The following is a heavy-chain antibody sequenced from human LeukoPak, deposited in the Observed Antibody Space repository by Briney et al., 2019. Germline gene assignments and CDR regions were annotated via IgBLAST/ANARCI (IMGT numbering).Heavy chain of an antibody. CDR3: ARRARQWLVEKGVYY. D-gene: IGHD6-19*01. CDR2: IYYSGSS. J-gene: IGHJ4*02. V-gene: IGHV4-39*01. CDR1: GGSISSSSSY. Sequence: SETLSLTCSVSGGSISSSSSYWGWIRQPPGKGLEWIGSIYYSGSSFDNPALKSRVTISVDTSKNQFSLKLSSVTAADTAVYYCARRARQWLVEKGVYYWGQGTLVTVSS.